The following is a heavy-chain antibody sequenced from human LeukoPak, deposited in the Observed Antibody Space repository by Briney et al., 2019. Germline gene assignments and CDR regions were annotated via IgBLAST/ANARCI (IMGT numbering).Heavy chain of an antibody. Sequence: GESLKISCKHSEYSFPNYCIGWVRQMPGKGLEWMGIIYPDDSDTRYSPSFQGQVTISADRSISTAYLQWSSLKASDTAMYYCARGYYYDSSGYYTTAEYFQHWGQGTLVTVSS. D-gene: IGHD3-22*01. CDR1: EYSFPNYC. CDR3: ARGYYYDSSGYYTTAEYFQH. V-gene: IGHV5-51*01. J-gene: IGHJ1*01. CDR2: IYPDDSDT.